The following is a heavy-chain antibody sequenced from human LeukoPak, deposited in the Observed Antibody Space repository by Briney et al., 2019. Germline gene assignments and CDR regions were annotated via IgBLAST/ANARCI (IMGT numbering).Heavy chain of an antibody. CDR1: GGSISSGSYY. D-gene: IGHD6-13*01. J-gene: IGHJ5*02. CDR3: ARDVPSGIIAGDWFDP. V-gene: IGHV4-61*02. CDR2: IYTSGST. Sequence: SQTLSLTCTVSGGSISSGSYYWSWIRQPAGKGLEWIGRIYTSGSTNYNPSLKSRVTISVDTSKNQFSLKLSSVTAADTAVYYCARDVPSGIIAGDWFDPWGQGTLVTVSS.